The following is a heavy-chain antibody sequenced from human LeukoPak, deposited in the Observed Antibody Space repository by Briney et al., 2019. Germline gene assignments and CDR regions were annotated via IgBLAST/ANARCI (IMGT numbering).Heavy chain of an antibody. D-gene: IGHD2-2*01. J-gene: IGHJ6*03. V-gene: IGHV1-3*01. CDR3: ARRGVPAAEAFYMDV. CDR1: GYTFTSYA. CDR2: INAGNGNT. Sequence: ASVKVSCKASGYTFTSYAMHWVRQAPGQRLEWMGWINAGNGNTKYSQKFQGRVTITRDTSASTAYMELSSLRSDDTAVYYCARRGVPAAEAFYMDVWGKGTTVTVSS.